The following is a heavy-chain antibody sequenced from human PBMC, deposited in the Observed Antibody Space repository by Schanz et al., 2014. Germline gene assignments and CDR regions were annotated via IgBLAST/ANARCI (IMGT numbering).Heavy chain of an antibody. CDR3: AKAADWPVTRFDP. V-gene: IGHV3-23*04. D-gene: IGHD3-9*01. CDR2: ISGTGGDDT. Sequence: EVQLVESGGGLVQPGGSLRLSCTASGFTFSSYSMNWVRQAPGKGLLWVSSISGTGGDDTYYADSVKGRFTISRDNSKNTLYLQMSSLRADDTAVYYCAKAADWPVTRFDPWGQGTLVTVSS. J-gene: IGHJ5*02. CDR1: GFTFSSYS.